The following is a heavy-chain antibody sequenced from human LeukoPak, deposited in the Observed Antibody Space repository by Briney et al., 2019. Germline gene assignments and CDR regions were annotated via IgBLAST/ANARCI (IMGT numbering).Heavy chain of an antibody. CDR3: ARGDSSVVANDY. CDR2: INHSGST. CDR1: GGSFSGYY. Sequence: SETLSLTCAVYGGSFSGYYWSWIRQPPGKGLEWIGEINHSGSTNYNPSLKSRVTTSVDTSKNQFSLKLSSVTAADTAVYYCARGDSSVVANDYWGQGTLVTVSS. D-gene: IGHD3-22*01. J-gene: IGHJ4*02. V-gene: IGHV4-34*01.